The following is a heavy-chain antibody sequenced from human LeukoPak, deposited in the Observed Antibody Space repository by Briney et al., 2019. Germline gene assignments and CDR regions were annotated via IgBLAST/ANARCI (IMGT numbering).Heavy chain of an antibody. Sequence: GGSLRLSCAASGFTFSDYWMSWVRQAPGKGLEWVANIKNDGGEKYYVDSVKGRFTISRDNAENSPYLHMDSLRAEDTAVYYCAREPRGVSYSAWGQGTLVTVSS. CDR3: AREPRGVSYSA. CDR2: IKNDGGEK. J-gene: IGHJ5*02. V-gene: IGHV3-7*01. CDR1: GFTFSDYW. D-gene: IGHD1-26*01.